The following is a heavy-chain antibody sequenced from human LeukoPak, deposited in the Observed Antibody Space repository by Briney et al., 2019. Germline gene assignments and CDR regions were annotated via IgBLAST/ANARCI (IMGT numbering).Heavy chain of an antibody. V-gene: IGHV3-48*04. J-gene: IGHJ4*02. CDR3: ARTTYYDFWSGYWHFDY. Sequence: GGSPRLSCAASGFTFSSYSMNWVRQAPGKGLEWVSYISSSSTIYYADSVKGRFTISRDNAKNSLYLQMNSLRAEDTAVYYCARTTYYDFWSGYWHFDYWGQGTLVTVFS. CDR1: GFTFSSYS. CDR2: ISSSSTI. D-gene: IGHD3-3*01.